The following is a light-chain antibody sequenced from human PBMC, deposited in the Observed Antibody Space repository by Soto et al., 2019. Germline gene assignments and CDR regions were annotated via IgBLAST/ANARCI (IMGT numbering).Light chain of an antibody. CDR2: EAS. J-gene: IGLJ1*01. CDR1: SSDVGSYNL. CDR3: CSYAGSSTWV. V-gene: IGLV2-23*01. Sequence: QSALTQPASVSGSPGQSLTISCTGTSSDVGSYNLVSWYQQHPGKVPKIMIYEASKRPSGAPNRFSGSKSGNTASLTISGLQAEDEADYYCCSYAGSSTWVFGTGTKLTVL.